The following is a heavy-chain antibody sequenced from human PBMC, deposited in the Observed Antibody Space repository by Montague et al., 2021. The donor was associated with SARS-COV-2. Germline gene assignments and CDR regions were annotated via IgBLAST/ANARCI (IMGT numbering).Heavy chain of an antibody. CDR1: GFSVNSRY. CDR2: LYSGGGT. V-gene: IGHV3-53*01. CDR3: ARDRGYPTYYFDC. J-gene: IGHJ4*02. Sequence: SLRLSCAASGFSVNSRYMSWVRQAPGKGLEWVSVLYSGGGTYYADSVKGRVTISRDNSKNTLYLQTNSLRAEDTAVYYCARDRGYPTYYFDCWGQGTLVTVSS. D-gene: IGHD5-12*01.